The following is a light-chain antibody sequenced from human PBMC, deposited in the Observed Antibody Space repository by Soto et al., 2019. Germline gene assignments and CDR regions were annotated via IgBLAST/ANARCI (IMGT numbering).Light chain of an antibody. J-gene: IGLJ1*01. V-gene: IGLV2-14*01. CDR2: EVT. CDR1: VSDVGGYDY. Sequence: SARAQPASVSGSPGQSITISYTGTVSDVGGYDYVSWYQHHPGKAPKVMIYEVTDRPSGVSNRFSGSKSGNTASLTISGLLAEDEADYYCSSYTSSSTYVFGTGTKVTVL. CDR3: SSYTSSSTYV.